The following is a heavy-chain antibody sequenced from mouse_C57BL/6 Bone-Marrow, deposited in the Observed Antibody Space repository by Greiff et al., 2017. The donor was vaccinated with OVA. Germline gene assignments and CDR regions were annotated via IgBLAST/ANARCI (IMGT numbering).Heavy chain of an antibody. CDR3: TTGIPGGY. D-gene: IGHD1-1*02. Sequence: EVQLQQSGAELVRPGASVKLSCTASGFNIKDDYMHWVKQRPEQGLEWIGWIDPENGDTEYASKFQGKATITADTSSNTAYLQLSSLTSADTAVYYCTTGIPGGYWGQGTTLTVSS. V-gene: IGHV14-4*01. CDR1: GFNIKDDY. CDR2: IDPENGDT. J-gene: IGHJ2*01.